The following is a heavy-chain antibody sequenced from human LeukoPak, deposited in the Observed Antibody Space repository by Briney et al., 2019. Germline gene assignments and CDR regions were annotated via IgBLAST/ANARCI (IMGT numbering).Heavy chain of an antibody. Sequence: GGSLRLSCAASGFTFSSYAMSWVRQAPGKGLEWVSAISGSGGSTYYADSLKGWFTISRDNSKNTLYLQMNSLRAEDTAVYYCAKERYSSSWYDWFDPWGQGTLVTVSS. D-gene: IGHD6-13*01. CDR2: ISGSGGST. V-gene: IGHV3-23*01. CDR1: GFTFSSYA. CDR3: AKERYSSSWYDWFDP. J-gene: IGHJ5*02.